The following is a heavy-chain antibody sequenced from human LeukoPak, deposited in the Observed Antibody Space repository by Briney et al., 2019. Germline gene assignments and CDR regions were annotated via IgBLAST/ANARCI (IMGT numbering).Heavy chain of an antibody. CDR2: IIPIFGTA. V-gene: IGHV1-69*01. D-gene: IGHD1-26*01. CDR1: EGTFTSYA. J-gene: IGHJ5*02. CDR3: ARDLLEVGATERNWFDP. Sequence: SVKVSYKASEGTFTSYAISWVRQARGQGLEWMGGIIPIFGTANYAQKFQDRVTITSDESTSTAYMELSSLRSEDTAVYYCARDLLEVGATERNWFDPWGQGTLVTVSS.